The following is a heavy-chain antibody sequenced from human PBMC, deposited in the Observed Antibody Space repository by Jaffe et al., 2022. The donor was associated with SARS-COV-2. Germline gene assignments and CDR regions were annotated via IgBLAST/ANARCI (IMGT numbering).Heavy chain of an antibody. J-gene: IGHJ6*02. Sequence: EVQLVESGGGLVKPGRSLRLSCTASGFTFGDYAMSWFRQAPGKGLEWVGFIRSKAYGGTTEYAASVKGRFTISRDDSKSIAYLQMNSLKTEDTAVYYCTRDGWELLYGMDVWGQGTTVTVSS. V-gene: IGHV3-49*05. CDR3: TRDGWELLYGMDV. CDR1: GFTFGDYA. D-gene: IGHD1-26*01. CDR2: IRSKAYGGTT.